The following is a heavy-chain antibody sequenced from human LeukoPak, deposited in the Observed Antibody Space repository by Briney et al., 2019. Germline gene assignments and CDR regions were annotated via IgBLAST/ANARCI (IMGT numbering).Heavy chain of an antibody. CDR2: IIPIFGTA. D-gene: IGHD2-15*01. V-gene: IGHV1-69*13. CDR3: ARDCSGGSCYSGDY. Sequence: RASVKVSCKASGGTFSSYAISWVRQAPGQGLEWMGGIIPIFGTANYAQKFQGRVTITADESTSTAYMELSSLRSEDTAVYYCARDCSGGSCYSGDYWGQGTLVTVSS. CDR1: GGTFSSYA. J-gene: IGHJ4*02.